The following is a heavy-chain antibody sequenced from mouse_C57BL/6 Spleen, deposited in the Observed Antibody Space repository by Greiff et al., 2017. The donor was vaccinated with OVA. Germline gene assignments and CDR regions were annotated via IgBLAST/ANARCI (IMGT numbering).Heavy chain of an antibody. Sequence: VQLQQSGAELVRPGASVTLSCKASGYTFTDYEMHWVKQTPVHGLEWIGAIDPETGGTAYNQKFKGKAILTADKSSSTAYMELRSLTSEDSAVYYCTRYYYYGGSYAWFAYWGQGTLVTVSA. CDR1: GYTFTDYE. D-gene: IGHD1-1*01. CDR3: TRYYYYGGSYAWFAY. CDR2: IDPETGGT. V-gene: IGHV1-15*01. J-gene: IGHJ3*01.